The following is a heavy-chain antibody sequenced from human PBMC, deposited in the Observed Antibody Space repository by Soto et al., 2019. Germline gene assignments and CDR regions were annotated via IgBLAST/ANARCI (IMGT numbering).Heavy chain of an antibody. CDR1: GGTFSSSA. Sequence: QVQLVQSGAEVKKPGSSVKVSCKASGGTFSSSAISWVRQAPGQGPECMGGIIPIFGTANYAQKFQGRVTITADESTRTAYMELSSLRSEDTAVYYCASLLRGYSGTGDYWGQGTLVTVSS. CDR2: IIPIFGTA. D-gene: IGHD5-12*01. CDR3: ASLLRGYSGTGDY. V-gene: IGHV1-69*12. J-gene: IGHJ4*02.